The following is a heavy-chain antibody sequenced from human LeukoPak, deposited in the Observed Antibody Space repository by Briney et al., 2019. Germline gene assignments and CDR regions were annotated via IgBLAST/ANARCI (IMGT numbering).Heavy chain of an antibody. Sequence: SETLSLTCTVSGGSISSYYWSWIRQPPGKGLEWIGYIYYSGSPYYNPSLKSRVTISVDTSKNQFSLKLTSVTAADTAVYYCARNLEYSSSWYSFGYWGQGTLVTVSS. CDR3: ARNLEYSSSWYSFGY. CDR2: IYYSGSP. J-gene: IGHJ4*02. D-gene: IGHD6-13*01. V-gene: IGHV4-30-4*01. CDR1: GGSISSYY.